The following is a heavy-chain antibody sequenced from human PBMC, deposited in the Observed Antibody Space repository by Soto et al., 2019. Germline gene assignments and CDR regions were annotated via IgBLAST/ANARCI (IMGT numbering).Heavy chain of an antibody. D-gene: IGHD4-17*01. V-gene: IGHV1-2*04. CDR3: ARGPSHGGFDY. CDR2: INPDTGDT. CDR1: GYTFTAYY. J-gene: IGHJ4*02. Sequence: ASVKVSCKPSGYTFTAYYIRWLRQVPGQGFEWMGWINPDTGDTKCAQKFQGWVTMTRDTSITTAYMELTRLKSDDTAVYYCARGPSHGGFDYWGQGTLVTVSS.